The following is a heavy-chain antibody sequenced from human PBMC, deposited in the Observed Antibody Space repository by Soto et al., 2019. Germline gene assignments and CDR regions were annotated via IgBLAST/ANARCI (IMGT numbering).Heavy chain of an antibody. CDR2: IKQDGSEK. D-gene: IGHD3-3*01. J-gene: IGHJ6*03. CDR3: ARARITIFGVVTLYYYYMDV. Sequence: EVQLVESGGGLVQPGGSLRLSCAASGFTFSSYWMSWVRQAPGKGLEWVANIKQDGSEKYYVDSVKGRFTISRDNAKNSLYQQMNSLRAEDTALYYCARARITIFGVVTLYYYYMDVWGKGTTVTVSS. V-gene: IGHV3-7*01. CDR1: GFTFSSYW.